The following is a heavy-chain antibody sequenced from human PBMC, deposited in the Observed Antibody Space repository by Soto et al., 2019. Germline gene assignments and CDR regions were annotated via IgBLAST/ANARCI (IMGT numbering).Heavy chain of an antibody. V-gene: IGHV4-39*01. CDR3: ARNQPQRYCSGGTCRPAYGMDV. J-gene: IGHJ6*02. CDR2: IYYSGDT. D-gene: IGHD2-15*01. CDR1: GGSISSDSFY. Sequence: LSLTCTVSGGSISSDSFYWAWIRQPPGKGLEWIGIIYYSGDTYYNPSLAGRLTMSVDTSNQFSLTLRSVTAADTALYYCARNQPQRYCSGGTCRPAYGMDVWGQGTTVTVSS.